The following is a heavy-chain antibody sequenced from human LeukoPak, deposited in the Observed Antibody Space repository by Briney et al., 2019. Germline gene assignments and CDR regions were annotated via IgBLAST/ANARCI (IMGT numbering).Heavy chain of an antibody. J-gene: IGHJ4*02. Sequence: ASVKLSCKASGYTFTSDYFHWVRQAPGQGLEWMGIINPSDGDTIYAQKFQGRVTMTSDTSTSTVYMELSSLRSEDTAVYYCAIDITSFHCCFDYWGQGTLVTVSS. V-gene: IGHV1-46*01. CDR1: GYTFTSDY. CDR3: AIDITSFHCCFDY. CDR2: INPSDGDT. D-gene: IGHD3-10*01.